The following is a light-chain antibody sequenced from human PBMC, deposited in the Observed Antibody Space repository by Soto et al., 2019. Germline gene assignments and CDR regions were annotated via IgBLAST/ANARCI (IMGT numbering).Light chain of an antibody. CDR2: GAS. V-gene: IGKV3-20*01. CDR3: QLYFISPRT. J-gene: IGKJ1*01. CDR1: QSVSSSY. Sequence: EIVWTQSPGTLSLSPGERATLSCRASQSVSSSYLAWNQQKPGQAPRLLIYGASSRATGIPDRFSGSGSGTDLTLTISRLEPVDFAVYYCQLYFISPRTVGQGTKVELK.